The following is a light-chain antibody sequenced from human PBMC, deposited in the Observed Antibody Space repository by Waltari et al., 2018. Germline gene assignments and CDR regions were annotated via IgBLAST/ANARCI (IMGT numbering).Light chain of an antibody. V-gene: IGLV2-14*03. CDR1: DPEF. Sequence: QSAPTHPHSVSGSPGQSVTISCPGIDPEFVSWYQQHPDKPPKFLIYGVSYRPSGVSARFSGSKSGNTASLTISGLQAEDEADYYCCSFTTSRTWVFGGGTRLTVL. CDR2: GVS. J-gene: IGLJ3*02. CDR3: CSFTTSRTWV.